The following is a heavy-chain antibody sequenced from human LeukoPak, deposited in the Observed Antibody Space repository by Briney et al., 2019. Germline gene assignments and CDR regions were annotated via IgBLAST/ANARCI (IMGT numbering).Heavy chain of an antibody. CDR1: GFTFSSYG. Sequence: PGGSLRLSCAASGFTFSSYGMHWVRQAPGKGLEWVAFIRYDGSNKCYADSVKGRFTISRDNSKNTLYLQMNSLRAEDTAVYYCAKDYGDYGSGSSFDYWGQGTLVTVSS. CDR3: AKDYGDYGSGSSFDY. V-gene: IGHV3-30*02. J-gene: IGHJ4*02. CDR2: IRYDGSNK. D-gene: IGHD3-10*01.